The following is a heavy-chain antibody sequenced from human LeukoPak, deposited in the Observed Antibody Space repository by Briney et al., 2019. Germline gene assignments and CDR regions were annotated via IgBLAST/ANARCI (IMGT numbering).Heavy chain of an antibody. CDR1: GFTFSSYA. CDR3: AKLSQYYESTAYMDH. J-gene: IGHJ4*02. V-gene: IGHV3-30-3*02. CDR2: ISYDGSNK. Sequence: GGSLRLSCAASGFTFSSYAMHWVRQAPGKGLEWVAVISYDGSNKYYADSVKGRFAISRDNSKNTLYLQMNSLTAEDTALYYCAKLSQYYESTAYMDHWGQGTLVSVSS. D-gene: IGHD2/OR15-2a*01.